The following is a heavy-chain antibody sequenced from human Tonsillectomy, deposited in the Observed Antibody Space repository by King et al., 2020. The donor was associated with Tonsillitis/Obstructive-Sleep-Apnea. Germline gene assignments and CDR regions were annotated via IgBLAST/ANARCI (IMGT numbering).Heavy chain of an antibody. J-gene: IGHJ6*03. V-gene: IGHV3-30*04. CDR3: ARESRGSFYSYSMDV. CDR1: GFTFISYA. Sequence: LVESGGGVVQPGRSLRLSCAASGFTFISYAMHWVRQAPGKGLEWVALISYDGTNKYYADSVKGRFTISRDNSRNTLDLQMNSLRAEDTAVYYCARESRGSFYSYSMDVWGKGTTVTVSS. CDR2: ISYDGTNK.